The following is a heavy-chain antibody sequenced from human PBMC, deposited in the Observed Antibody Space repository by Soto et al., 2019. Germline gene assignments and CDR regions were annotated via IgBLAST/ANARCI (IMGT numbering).Heavy chain of an antibody. CDR1: GGSSSSGGYY. CDR2: NYYSGIT. V-gene: IGHV4-31*03. Sequence: PSETLSLTCTVSGGSSSSGGYYWTWIRQHPGKGLEWIGYNYYSGITYYNPSLKSRVTISLDTSKNQVVLTMTNMDPVDTATYYCARLWFGEFYGMDVWGQGTTVTVSS. CDR3: ARLWFGEFYGMDV. J-gene: IGHJ6*02. D-gene: IGHD3-10*01.